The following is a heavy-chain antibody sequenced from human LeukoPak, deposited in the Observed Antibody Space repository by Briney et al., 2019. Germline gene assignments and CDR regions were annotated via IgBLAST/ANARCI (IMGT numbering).Heavy chain of an antibody. CDR3: ARRWGNIVGVTYEY. CDR1: GSSITSVSHC. V-gene: IGHV4-39*01. J-gene: IGHJ4*02. D-gene: IGHD3-16*01. CDR2: IYYTGST. Sequence: SETLSLTCTISGSSITSVSHCWGWIRQPPEKGLEWIGGIYYTGSTYYSPSLRSRVTMSVHTSENQFSLRLNSVTAVDTAVYYCARRWGNIVGVTYEYWGQGSLVTVSS.